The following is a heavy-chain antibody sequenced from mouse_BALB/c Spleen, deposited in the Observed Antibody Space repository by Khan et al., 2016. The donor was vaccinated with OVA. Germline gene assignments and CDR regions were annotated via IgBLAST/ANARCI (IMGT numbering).Heavy chain of an antibody. CDR2: ISTGDTYT. Sequence: EVRLVESGGGLVKSGGSLKLSCAASGFTFSTYAMSWVRQTPEKRLEWVATISTGDTYTYYPDSVQGRFTISRDNAKNTLYLQMSSLRTEDKDMYYCARPPITTVVATSYWFVDVWGAGTTVTVST. V-gene: IGHV5-9-3*01. CDR1: GFTFSTYA. J-gene: IGHJ1*01. CDR3: ARPPITTVVATSYWFVDV. D-gene: IGHD1-1*01.